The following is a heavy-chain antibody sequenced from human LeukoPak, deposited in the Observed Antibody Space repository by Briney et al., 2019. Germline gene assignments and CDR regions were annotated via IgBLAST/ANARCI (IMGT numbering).Heavy chain of an antibody. J-gene: IGHJ3*02. D-gene: IGHD6-19*01. CDR2: INTNTGNP. Sequence: ASVKVSCKASGYTFTSYAMNWVRQAPGQGLEWMGWINTNTGNPTYAQGFTGRFVFSLDTSVSTAYLQISSLKAEDTAVYYCARPSSGWYGDAFDIWGQGTMVTVSS. CDR1: GYTFTSYA. CDR3: ARPSSGWYGDAFDI. V-gene: IGHV7-4-1*02.